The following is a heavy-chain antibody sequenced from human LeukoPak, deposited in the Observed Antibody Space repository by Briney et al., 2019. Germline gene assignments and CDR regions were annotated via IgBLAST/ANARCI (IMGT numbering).Heavy chain of an antibody. V-gene: IGHV4-4*07. CDR3: ARERNSSSWFVPRSLWY. CDR1: GGSISSYY. J-gene: IGHJ4*02. Sequence: SETLSLTCTVSGGSISSYYWSWIRQPAGKGLEWIGRIYTSGSTNYNPSLKSRVTMSVDTSKNQFSLKLSSVTAADTAVYYCARERNSSSWFVPRSLWYWGQGTLVTVSS. D-gene: IGHD6-13*01. CDR2: IYTSGST.